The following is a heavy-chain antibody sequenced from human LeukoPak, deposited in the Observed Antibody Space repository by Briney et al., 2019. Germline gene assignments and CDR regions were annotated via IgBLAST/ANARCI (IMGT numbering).Heavy chain of an antibody. V-gene: IGHV3-23*01. CDR2: ISGSGGST. CDR3: AKDLAVAGNSYYFDY. D-gene: IGHD6-19*01. J-gene: IGHJ4*02. Sequence: PGGSLRLSCAASGFTFSSYAMSWVRQAPGKGLEWVSAISGSGGSTYYADSVKGRFTISRDNSKNTLYLQMNSLRAEDTAVCYCAKDLAVAGNSYYFDYWGQGTLVTVSS. CDR1: GFTFSSYA.